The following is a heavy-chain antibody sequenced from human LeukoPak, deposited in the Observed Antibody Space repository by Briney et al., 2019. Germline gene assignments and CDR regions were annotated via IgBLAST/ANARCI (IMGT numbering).Heavy chain of an antibody. CDR3: ARGGDSSYYGDY. Sequence: PGRSLRLSCAASGFTFSSYGMHWVRQAPGKGLEWVTLIWFDGSNKYYADSVKGRFTISRDNSKNTLYLQMNSLRAEDTAVYYCARGGDSSYYGDYWGQGTLVTVSS. D-gene: IGHD3-22*01. CDR2: IWFDGSNK. CDR1: GFTFSSYG. J-gene: IGHJ4*02. V-gene: IGHV3-33*01.